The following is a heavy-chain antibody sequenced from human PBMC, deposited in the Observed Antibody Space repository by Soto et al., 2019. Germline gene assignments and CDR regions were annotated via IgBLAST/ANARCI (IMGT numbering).Heavy chain of an antibody. CDR2: IDWDDDK. D-gene: IGHD3-10*01. CDR3: ARIPSITIVRGVIINHYYYGMDV. CDR1: GFSLSTSGMC. Sequence: GRRLGKPSNTRTLTCNFSGFSLSTSGMCVSWIRQPPGKALEWLALIDWDDDKYYSTSLKTRLTISKDTSKNQVVLTMTNMDPVDTATYYCARIPSITIVRGVIINHYYYGMDVWGQGTTVTVSS. J-gene: IGHJ6*02. V-gene: IGHV2-70*01.